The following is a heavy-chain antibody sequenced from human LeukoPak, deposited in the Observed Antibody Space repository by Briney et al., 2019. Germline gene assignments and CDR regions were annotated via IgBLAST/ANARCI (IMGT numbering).Heavy chain of an antibody. CDR3: ARIVVVPAGAFDI. D-gene: IGHD2-2*01. Sequence: SETLSLTCTLSVDSITVYNWSWRPDPPGGGGGWIGYIYYSGSSNYNPSLKSRVTISVDTSKNQFSLKLSSVTAADTAVYYCARIVVVPAGAFDIWGQGTMVTVSS. J-gene: IGHJ3*02. CDR2: IYYSGSS. CDR1: VDSITVYN. V-gene: IGHV4-59*08.